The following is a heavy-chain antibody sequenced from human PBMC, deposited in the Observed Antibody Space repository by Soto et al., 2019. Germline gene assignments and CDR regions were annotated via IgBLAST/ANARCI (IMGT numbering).Heavy chain of an antibody. CDR2: ISGYNGET. J-gene: IGHJ1*01. CDR3: ARGGSSWSAEYYQH. Sequence: QVQLVQSGAEVKKPGASVKVSCKASGYTFTNYGINWVRQAPGQGPEWMGWISGYNGETKYAQSLHGRATMTTDTSTSPAYMELRSLRSDDTAVYYCARGGSSWSAEYYQHWGQGPLVIVSS. D-gene: IGHD6-13*01. V-gene: IGHV1-18*01. CDR1: GYTFTNYG.